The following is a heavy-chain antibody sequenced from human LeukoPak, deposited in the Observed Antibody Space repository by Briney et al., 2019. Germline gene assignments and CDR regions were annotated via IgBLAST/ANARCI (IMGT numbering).Heavy chain of an antibody. CDR1: GGSISSYY. V-gene: IGHV4-59*01. J-gene: IGHJ4*02. CDR3: ARAVSSWYLVTDY. Sequence: SETLSLTCTVSGGSISSYYWSWIRQPPGKGLEWIGYIYYSGSTNYNPSLKSRVTISVDTSKNQFSLKLSSVTAADTAVYYCARAVSSWYLVTDYWGQGTLVTVSS. D-gene: IGHD6-13*01. CDR2: IYYSGST.